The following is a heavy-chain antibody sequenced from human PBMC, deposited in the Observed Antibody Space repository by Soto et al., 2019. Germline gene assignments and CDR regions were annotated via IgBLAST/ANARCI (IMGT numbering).Heavy chain of an antibody. CDR3: ARSQHSTLLCGLDP. J-gene: IGHJ4*03. V-gene: IGHV3-33*01. Sequence: GSLRLSCVASGVTLSYYGVHWVRQSPGKGLEWVALIWNHGNTAYHADSVKGRFTVSRDNSRNTVYLQMNSLRAEDTAVYYCARSQHSTLLCGLDPWGRGPLVTVYS. CDR2: IWNHGNTA. CDR1: GVTLSYYG. D-gene: IGHD2-2*01.